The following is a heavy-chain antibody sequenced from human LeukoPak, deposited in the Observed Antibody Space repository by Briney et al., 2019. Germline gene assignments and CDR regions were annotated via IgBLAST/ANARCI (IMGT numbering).Heavy chain of an antibody. V-gene: IGHV4-59*08. CDR1: GGSISSYY. Sequence: KSSETLSLTCTVSGGSISSYYWSWIRQPPGKGLEWIGYIYYSGSTNYNPSLKSRVTISVDTSKNQFSLKLSSVTAADTAVYYCARHVKGEESYWYFDLWGRGTLVTVSS. D-gene: IGHD3-10*01. CDR2: IYYSGST. CDR3: ARHVKGEESYWYFDL. J-gene: IGHJ2*01.